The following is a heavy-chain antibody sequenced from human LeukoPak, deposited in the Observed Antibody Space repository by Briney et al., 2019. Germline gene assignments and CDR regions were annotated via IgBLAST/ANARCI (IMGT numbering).Heavy chain of an antibody. CDR2: IGGSGRDT. Sequence: PGGSLRLSCTASGFTFSSYAMSWVRQAPGKGLEWVSAIGGSGRDTYYADSVKGRFTISRNNSKNTLYLQMNSLRAEDTAVYYCAKDRGGGYLEIDYWGQGTLVTVSS. CDR3: AKDRGGGYLEIDY. V-gene: IGHV3-23*01. J-gene: IGHJ4*02. D-gene: IGHD5-12*01. CDR1: GFTFSSYA.